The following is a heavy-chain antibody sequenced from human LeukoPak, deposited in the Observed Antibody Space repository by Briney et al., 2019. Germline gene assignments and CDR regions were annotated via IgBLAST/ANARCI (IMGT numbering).Heavy chain of an antibody. V-gene: IGHV3-30*18. J-gene: IGHJ1*01. Sequence: GRSLTPSCAASAFTLSSFGMHWGRQAPGQGLEWVAVIPFDGSNQYYADSVKGRFTIYRDNFKNTVYLQMNSLRAEETAVYYCAKSHPPTVTKEVGEYLQHWGQGTLVSVSS. CDR3: AKSHPPTVTKEVGEYLQH. CDR1: AFTLSSFG. CDR2: IPFDGSNQ. D-gene: IGHD4-17*01.